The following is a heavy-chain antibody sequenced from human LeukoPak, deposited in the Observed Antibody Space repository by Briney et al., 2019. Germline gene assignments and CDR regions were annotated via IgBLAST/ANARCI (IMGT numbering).Heavy chain of an antibody. V-gene: IGHV3-53*01. Sequence: PGGSLRLSCAASGFTVSSNYMSWVRQAPGKGLEWVSVIYSGGSTYYADSVKGRFTISRDNSKNTLYLQMNRLRAEDTAVYYCARVYRGGNNWFDPWGQGTLVTVSS. D-gene: IGHD3-10*01. J-gene: IGHJ5*02. CDR3: ARVYRGGNNWFDP. CDR1: GFTVSSNY. CDR2: IYSGGST.